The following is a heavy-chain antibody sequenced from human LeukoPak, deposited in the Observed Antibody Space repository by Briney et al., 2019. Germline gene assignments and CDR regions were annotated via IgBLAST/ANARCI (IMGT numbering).Heavy chain of an antibody. J-gene: IGHJ1*01. CDR3: AEVLVGRGGYFQH. CDR1: GFTFSSYA. D-gene: IGHD6-6*01. V-gene: IGHV3-23*01. Sequence: GGSLRLSCAASGFTFSSYAMSWVRQAPGKRLEWVSAISGSGGSTYYADSVKGRFTISRDNSKNTLYLQMNSLRAEDTAVYYCAEVLVGRGGYFQHWGQGTLVTVSS. CDR2: ISGSGGST.